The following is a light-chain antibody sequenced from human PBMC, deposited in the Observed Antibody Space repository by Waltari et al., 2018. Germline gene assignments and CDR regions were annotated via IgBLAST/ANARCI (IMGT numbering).Light chain of an antibody. CDR1: QSISTY. CDR3: QQRSIWLT. CDR2: GSS. V-gene: IGKV3-11*01. J-gene: IGKJ4*01. Sequence: EVVLTQSPATLSLSPGERATLSCRASQSISTYLAWYQQKAGQAPRLLIYGSSNRGTGVPARFSGSGSGTDFTLTISNVEPEDFAVYYCQQRSIWLTFGGGTKVDLK.